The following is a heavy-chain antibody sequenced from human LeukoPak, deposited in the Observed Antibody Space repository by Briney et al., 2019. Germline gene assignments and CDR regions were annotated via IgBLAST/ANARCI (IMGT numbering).Heavy chain of an antibody. CDR1: GFTFSSYA. Sequence: GGSLRLSCAASGFTFSSYAMHWVRQAPGKGLEYVSSISGSGGSTYYANSVKGRFTISRDNSKNTLYLQMNSLRAEDTAVYYCAKDLELYSFSDYWGQGTLVTVSS. D-gene: IGHD5-18*01. CDR2: ISGSGGST. V-gene: IGHV3-64*01. CDR3: AKDLELYSFSDY. J-gene: IGHJ4*02.